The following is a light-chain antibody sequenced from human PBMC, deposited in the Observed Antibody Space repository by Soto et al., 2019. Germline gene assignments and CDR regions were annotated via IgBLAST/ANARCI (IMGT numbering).Light chain of an antibody. CDR2: GAY. J-gene: IGKJ4*01. Sequence: XIVLTHSPGTLSLSPVEIDTLSGRSSQSVRSSSLAWYQKKPGQAPRLIIYGAYSRATGIPDRFSGSGSGTDFTLTISRLEPEDFAVYYCQKYGSSPQINCGGWHKGAIK. CDR1: QSVRSSS. V-gene: IGKV3-20*01. CDR3: QKYGSSPQIN.